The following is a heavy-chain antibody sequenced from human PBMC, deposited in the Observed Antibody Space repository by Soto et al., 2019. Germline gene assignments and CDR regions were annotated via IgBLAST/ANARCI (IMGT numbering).Heavy chain of an antibody. D-gene: IGHD3-16*01. CDR3: ARDGGGLGY. J-gene: IGHJ4*02. V-gene: IGHV3-74*01. CDR2: ISDDGSST. CDR1: GFTFNNYR. Sequence: EVQLVESGGGLVQPGGSLRLSCVASGFTFNNYRMHWVRQAPGKGLVWVSCISDDGSSTSYADSVKGRLTISRDNAKNTLYLQMNSLRAEDTAVYYCARDGGGLGYWGQGTLVTVSS.